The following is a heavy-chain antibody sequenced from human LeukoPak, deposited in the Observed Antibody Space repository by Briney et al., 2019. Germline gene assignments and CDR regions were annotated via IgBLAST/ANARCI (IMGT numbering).Heavy chain of an antibody. CDR1: GYSFTSYW. CDR3: ARRNDYGDYVAGAVDY. J-gene: IGHJ4*02. D-gene: IGHD4-17*01. CDR2: IYPGDSDT. V-gene: IGHV5-51*01. Sequence: GESLKISCKGSGYSFTSYWIGWVRQMPGKGLEWMGIIYPGDSDTRYSPSCQGQVTISADKSISTAYLQWSSLKASDTAMYYCARRNDYGDYVAGAVDYWGQGTLVTVSS.